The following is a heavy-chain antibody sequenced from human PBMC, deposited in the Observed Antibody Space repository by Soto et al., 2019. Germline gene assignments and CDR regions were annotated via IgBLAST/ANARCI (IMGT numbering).Heavy chain of an antibody. D-gene: IGHD6-19*01. J-gene: IGHJ4*02. CDR3: AASSAWYYFDY. CDR1: GDTLTELS. V-gene: IGHV1-24*01. Sequence: GASVKVSCKVSGDTLTELSMHWVRQAPGKGLEWMGSFDPEDGETTYAQKFQGRITMTEDTSTHTAYMDLSSLTSEDTAMYYCAASSAWYYFDYWGQGTRVTVSS. CDR2: FDPEDGET.